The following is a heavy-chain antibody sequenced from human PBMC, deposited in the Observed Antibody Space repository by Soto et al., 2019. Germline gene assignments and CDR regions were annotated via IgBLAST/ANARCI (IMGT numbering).Heavy chain of an antibody. Sequence: GGSLRLSCAASGFTFSSYAMHWVRQAPGKGLEWVAVISYDGSNKYYADSVKGRFTISRDNSKNTLYLQMNSLRAEDTAVYYCERVLRFFGAEYWGRGTLVTVSS. V-gene: IGHV3-30-3*01. CDR3: ERVLRFFGAEY. J-gene: IGHJ4*02. D-gene: IGHD3-3*01. CDR2: ISYDGSNK. CDR1: GFTFSSYA.